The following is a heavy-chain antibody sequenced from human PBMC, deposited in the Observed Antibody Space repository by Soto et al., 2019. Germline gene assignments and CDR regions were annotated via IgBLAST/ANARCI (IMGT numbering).Heavy chain of an antibody. D-gene: IGHD5-18*01. CDR2: LTNDGGYT. Sequence: PGGSLRLSCKASGFTFSGHYMNWIRQAPGKGMEWLAYLTNDGGYTYYADSVRCRFTIWRDNAKDSLYLQINHLRADDTGVYYCAKDRRDQNTRTDAFDVWCQGTTVTVAS. J-gene: IGHJ3*01. CDR3: AKDRRDQNTRTDAFDV. CDR1: GFTFSGHY. V-gene: IGHV3-11*01.